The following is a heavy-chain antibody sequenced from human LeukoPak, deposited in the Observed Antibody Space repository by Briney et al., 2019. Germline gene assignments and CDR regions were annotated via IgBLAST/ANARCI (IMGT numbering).Heavy chain of an antibody. CDR1: GFTFGDYA. Sequence: AGGSLRLSCAASGFTFGDYAVIWVRQAPGRGLEWVGFIRSKAHGGTTEYAASVKGRFTISRDDPKSIAFLQMDSLKTEDTAVYYCTRDYGDYKGDYWGQGTLVTVSS. CDR2: IRSKAHGGTT. CDR3: TRDYGDYKGDY. V-gene: IGHV3-49*04. J-gene: IGHJ4*02. D-gene: IGHD4-17*01.